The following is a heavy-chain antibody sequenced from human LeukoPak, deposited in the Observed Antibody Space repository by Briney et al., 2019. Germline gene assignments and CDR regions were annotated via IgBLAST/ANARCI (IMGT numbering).Heavy chain of an antibody. V-gene: IGHV4-30-4*08. Sequence: PSETLSLTCTVSGGSISSGDYYWSWIRQPPGKGLEWIGYIYYSGSTYYNPSLKSRVTISVDTSKNQFSLKLSSVTAADTAVYYCARGASHYYYYGMDVWGQGTTVTVSS. CDR1: GGSISSGDYY. CDR2: IYYSGST. J-gene: IGHJ6*02. D-gene: IGHD2-2*01. CDR3: ARGASHYYYYGMDV.